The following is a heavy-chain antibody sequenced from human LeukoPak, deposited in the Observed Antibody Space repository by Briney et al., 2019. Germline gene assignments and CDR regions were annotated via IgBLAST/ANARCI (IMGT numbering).Heavy chain of an antibody. Sequence: GASVKVSCKASGYTFTSYYIYWVRQAPGRGLEWMGLINPSGGTTNYAQKFQGRVTITADESTSTAYMELSSLRSEDTAVYYCARGARYCSGGSCLELGVDWFDPWGQGTLVTVSS. CDR2: INPSGGTT. D-gene: IGHD2-15*01. CDR3: ARGARYCSGGSCLELGVDWFDP. J-gene: IGHJ5*02. V-gene: IGHV1-46*01. CDR1: GYTFTSYY.